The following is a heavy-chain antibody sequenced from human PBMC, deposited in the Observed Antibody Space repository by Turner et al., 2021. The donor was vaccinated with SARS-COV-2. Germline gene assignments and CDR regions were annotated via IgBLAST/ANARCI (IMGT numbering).Heavy chain of an antibody. D-gene: IGHD6-6*01. J-gene: IGHJ5*02. CDR2: IYWNDDK. CDR3: AHQYTGSDWFDP. CDR1: VFTLSTSGVG. Sequence: QITLQAAGPTLVKPTQNHTLACTFSVFTLSTSGVGVVWNRQPPGRALEWLALIYWNDDKRYSPSLKSRLTITKDSAKDQVVLTMTNMDPVDTASYYCAHQYTGSDWFDPWGQGTLVTVSS. V-gene: IGHV2-5*01.